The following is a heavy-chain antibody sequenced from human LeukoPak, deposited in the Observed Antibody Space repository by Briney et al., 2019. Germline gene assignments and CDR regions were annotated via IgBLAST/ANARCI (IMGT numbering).Heavy chain of an antibody. Sequence: ASVKVSCKASGYTFTGYYMHWVRQAPGQGLEWMGWINPNSGGTNYAQNFQGRVTMTRDTSISTAYMELTSLRSDDTAVYYCARAPDSDLYYFDYWGQGTLVTVSS. CDR1: GYTFTGYY. D-gene: IGHD1-14*01. CDR3: ARAPDSDLYYFDY. CDR2: INPNSGGT. V-gene: IGHV1-2*02. J-gene: IGHJ4*02.